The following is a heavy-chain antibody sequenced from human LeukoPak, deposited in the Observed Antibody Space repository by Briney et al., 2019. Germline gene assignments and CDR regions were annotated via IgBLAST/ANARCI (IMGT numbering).Heavy chain of an antibody. CDR3: ARHVNWGYDFWSGYSFGGWFDP. CDR1: GESFSGYY. Sequence: SETLSLTCGVQGESFSGYYWSWIRQPPGKGLEWIGEINHSGSTNYNPSLKSRVTISVDTSKNQFTLKLSSVTAADTAVYYCARHVNWGYDFWSGYSFGGWFDPWGQGTLVTVSS. V-gene: IGHV4-34*01. D-gene: IGHD3-3*01. J-gene: IGHJ5*02. CDR2: INHSGST.